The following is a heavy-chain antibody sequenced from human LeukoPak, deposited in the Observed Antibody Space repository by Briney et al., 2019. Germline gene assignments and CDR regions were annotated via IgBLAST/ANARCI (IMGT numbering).Heavy chain of an antibody. Sequence: KTSETLSLTCAVYGGSFSGYYWSWIRQPPGKGLEWIGEINHSGSTNYNPSLKSRVTISVDTSKNQFSLKLSSVTAADTAVYYCARARRAARAFDIWGQGTMVTVSS. J-gene: IGHJ3*02. D-gene: IGHD6-6*01. CDR3: ARARRAARAFDI. CDR1: GGSFSGYY. V-gene: IGHV4-34*01. CDR2: INHSGST.